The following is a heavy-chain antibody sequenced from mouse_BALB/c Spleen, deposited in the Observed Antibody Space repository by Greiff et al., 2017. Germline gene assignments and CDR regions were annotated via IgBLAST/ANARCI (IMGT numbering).Heavy chain of an antibody. J-gene: IGHJ3*01. CDR3: ASSNRYDGFAY. D-gene: IGHD2-14*01. V-gene: IGHV1S137*01. CDR1: GYTFTDYA. Sequence: VQLQQSGAELVRPGVSVKISCKGSGYTFTDYAMHWVKQSHAKGLEWIGVISTYYGDASYNQKFKGKATMTADKSSSTAYMELARLTSEDSAIYYCASSNRYDGFAYWGQGTLVTVSA. CDR2: ISTYYGDA.